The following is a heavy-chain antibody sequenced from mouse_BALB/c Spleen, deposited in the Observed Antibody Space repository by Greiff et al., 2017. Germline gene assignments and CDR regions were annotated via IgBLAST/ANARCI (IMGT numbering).Heavy chain of an antibody. CDR2: INPYNDGT. J-gene: IGHJ4*01. D-gene: IGHD2-4*01. V-gene: IGHV1-14*01. CDR1: GYTFTSYV. CDR3: ASGPYDYGDAMDY. Sequence: EVQLQQSGPELVKPGASVKMSCKASGYTFTSYVMHWVKQKPGQGLEWIGYINPYNDGTKYNEKFKGKATLTSDKSSSTAYMELSSLTSEDSAVYYCASGPYDYGDAMDYWGQGTSVTVSS.